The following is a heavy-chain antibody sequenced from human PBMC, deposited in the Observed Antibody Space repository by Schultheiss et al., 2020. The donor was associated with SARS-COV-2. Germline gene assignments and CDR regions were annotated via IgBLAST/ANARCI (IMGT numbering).Heavy chain of an antibody. CDR2: ISAYNGNT. V-gene: IGHV1-69*13. D-gene: IGHD3-10*01. J-gene: IGHJ6*02. CDR1: GDTFSSYA. CDR3: ASSVDEYYYYGMDV. Sequence: SVKVSCKASGDTFSSYAISWVRQAPGQGLEWMGWISAYNGNTNYAQKFQGRVTITADESTSTAYMELSSLRSEDTAVYYCASSVDEYYYYGMDVWGQGTTVTVSS.